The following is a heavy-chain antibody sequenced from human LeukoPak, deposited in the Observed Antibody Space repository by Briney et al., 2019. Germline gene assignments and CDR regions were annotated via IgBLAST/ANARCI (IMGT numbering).Heavy chain of an antibody. CDR1: GFTFVGNA. V-gene: IGHV3-23*01. Sequence: GGSLRLSCAASGFTFVGNAVTWVRRAPGKGLEWDSTISGSGDTYYADSVKGRFTISRDNSKNTLYLQMNSLRAEDTAVYYCAKDRSGSPGYYRGIAVAGHDYWGQGTLVTVSS. CDR3: AKDRSGSPGYYRGIAVAGHDY. CDR2: ISGSGDT. J-gene: IGHJ4*02. D-gene: IGHD6-19*01.